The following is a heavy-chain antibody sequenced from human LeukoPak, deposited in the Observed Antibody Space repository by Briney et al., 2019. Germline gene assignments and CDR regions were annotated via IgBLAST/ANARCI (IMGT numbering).Heavy chain of an antibody. CDR2: IYHSGDT. Sequence: PSETLSLTCTVSGGSISSPKYYWGWIRQSPGTGLEWIGTIYHSGDTYYNPSLKSRLNISVDTSKNQFSLRLSGVTAADTAVYYCARIYCSSDSCYFYYYYYYMDVWGKGTTVIVSS. D-gene: IGHD2-2*01. CDR3: ARIYCSSDSCYFYYYYYYMDV. J-gene: IGHJ6*03. V-gene: IGHV4-39*01. CDR1: GGSISSPKYY.